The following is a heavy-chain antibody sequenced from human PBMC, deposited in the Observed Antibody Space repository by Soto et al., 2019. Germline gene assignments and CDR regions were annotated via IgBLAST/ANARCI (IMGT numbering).Heavy chain of an antibody. V-gene: IGHV5-10-1*01. J-gene: IGHJ6*02. CDR1: GYSFTSYW. Sequence: PGESLKISCKGSGYSFTSYWISWVRQMPGKGLEWMGRIDPSDSYTNYSPSFQGHVTIPADKSISTAYLQWSSLKASDTAMYYCARYGHSSSSNYYYGMDVWGQGTTVTVSS. CDR2: IDPSDSYT. CDR3: ARYGHSSSSNYYYGMDV. D-gene: IGHD6-6*01.